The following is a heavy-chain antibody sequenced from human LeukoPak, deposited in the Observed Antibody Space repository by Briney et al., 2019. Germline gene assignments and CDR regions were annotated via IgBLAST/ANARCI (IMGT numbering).Heavy chain of an antibody. CDR1: GGSISSYY. CDR2: FHNSGTS. V-gene: IGHV4-59*01. CDR3: TRGAGWLIDY. D-gene: IGHD3-16*01. J-gene: IGHJ4*02. Sequence: PSQTLSLTCIVYGGSISSYYWSWIRQPPGKGLEWIGYFHNSGTSTYNPSLKSRVTISADTSKNQFSLKLNSPTTADTAVYYCTRGAGWLIDYWGQGILVTVSS.